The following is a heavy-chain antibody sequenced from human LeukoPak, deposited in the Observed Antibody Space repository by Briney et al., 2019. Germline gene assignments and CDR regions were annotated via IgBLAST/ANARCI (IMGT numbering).Heavy chain of an antibody. D-gene: IGHD6-6*01. J-gene: IGHJ4*02. Sequence: GGSLRLSCAASGFTFSSYSMNWVRQAPGKGLEWVSYISSSSSTIYYADSVKGRFTISRDNAKNSLYLQMNSLRAEDTAVYYCAKDKVGYSSSSGGFDYWGQGTLVTVSS. CDR2: ISSSSSTI. V-gene: IGHV3-48*04. CDR3: AKDKVGYSSSSGGFDY. CDR1: GFTFSSYS.